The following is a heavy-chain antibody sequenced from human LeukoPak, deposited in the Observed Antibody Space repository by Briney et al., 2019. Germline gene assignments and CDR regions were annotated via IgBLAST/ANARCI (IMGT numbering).Heavy chain of an antibody. CDR3: ARGPYCSSTSCFRGLTY. CDR2: INHSGNT. CDR1: GGSFSGYY. Sequence: SDTLSLTCAVYGGSFSGYYWSWIRQTPGKGLEWIGEINHSGNTNYNPSHKSRVTISVDTSKNQFSLKLNSMTAADTAVYYCARGPYCSSTSCFRGLTYWGQGTLVTVSS. V-gene: IGHV4-34*01. D-gene: IGHD2-2*01. J-gene: IGHJ4*02.